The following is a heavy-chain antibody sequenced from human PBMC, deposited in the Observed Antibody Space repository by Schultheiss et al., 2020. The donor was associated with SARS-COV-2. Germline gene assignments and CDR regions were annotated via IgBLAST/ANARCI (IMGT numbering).Heavy chain of an antibody. Sequence: ASVKVSCKASGYTFTGYFMQWVRLAPGQGLEWMGLINPYSGGTNYAQKFQGRVTMTRDTSISTVYMELSRLRSDDTAVYYCARESSSWYSYYYGMDVWGQGTTVTVSS. CDR1: GYTFTGYF. CDR3: ARESSSWYSYYYGMDV. D-gene: IGHD6-13*01. J-gene: IGHJ6*02. V-gene: IGHV1-2*02. CDR2: INPYSGGT.